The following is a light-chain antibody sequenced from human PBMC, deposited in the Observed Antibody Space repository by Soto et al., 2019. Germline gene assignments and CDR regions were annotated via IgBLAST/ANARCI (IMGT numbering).Light chain of an antibody. Sequence: EIVMTQSPATLSVSPGERATLSCRASQSISSNLAWYQQKPGQAPRVLMYSAFNRATGIPGRFSGSGSGTEFPLTISSLQSEDFAVYYCQQYNKWPYTFGQGTRLEIK. J-gene: IGKJ2*01. CDR2: SAF. CDR1: QSISSN. V-gene: IGKV3-15*01. CDR3: QQYNKWPYT.